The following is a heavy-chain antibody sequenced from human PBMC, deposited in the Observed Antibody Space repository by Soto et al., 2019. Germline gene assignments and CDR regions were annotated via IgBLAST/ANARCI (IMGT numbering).Heavy chain of an antibody. J-gene: IGHJ6*02. Sequence: ASVKVSCKASGYTFTMYDINGVLQSAVQWLDWMGCMNPNSGNTGYAQKFQGRVTMTRNTSISTAYMELSSLRSEDTAVYYCARGTVRVAAAGTSFSYYYGMDVWGQGTTVTVSS. D-gene: IGHD6-13*01. CDR3: ARGTVRVAAAGTSFSYYYGMDV. CDR2: MNPNSGNT. CDR1: GYTFTMYD. V-gene: IGHV1-8*01.